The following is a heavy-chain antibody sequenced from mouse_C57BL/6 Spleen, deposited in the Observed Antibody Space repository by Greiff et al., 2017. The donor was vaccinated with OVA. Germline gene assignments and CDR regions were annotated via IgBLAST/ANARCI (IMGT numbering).Heavy chain of an antibody. D-gene: IGHD1-1*01. CDR2: ISSGSSTI. CDR1: GFTFSDYG. J-gene: IGHJ4*01. V-gene: IGHV5-17*01. Sequence: DVKLVESGGGLVKPGGSLKLSCAASGFTFSDYGMHWVRQAPEKGLEWVAYISSGSSTIYYADTVKGRFTISRDNAKNTLFLQMTSLRSEDTAMYYCARLPYYDGSSYGDAMDDWGQGTSVTVSS. CDR3: ARLPYYDGSSYGDAMDD.